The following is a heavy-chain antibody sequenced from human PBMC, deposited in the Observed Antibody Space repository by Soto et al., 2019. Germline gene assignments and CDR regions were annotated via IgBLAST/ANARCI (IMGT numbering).Heavy chain of an antibody. CDR3: ARSSGSSWMFYWFDP. Sequence: QVQLVQSGAEVKKPGASVKVSCKASGYTFTSYAISWVRQAPGQGLEWMGWISAYNGNTNYAQKLQGRVTMTTDTSTSTAYMEPRRLRSDDTAVYYCARSSGSSWMFYWFDPWGQGTLVTVSS. J-gene: IGHJ5*02. D-gene: IGHD6-13*01. V-gene: IGHV1-18*01. CDR2: ISAYNGNT. CDR1: GYTFTSYA.